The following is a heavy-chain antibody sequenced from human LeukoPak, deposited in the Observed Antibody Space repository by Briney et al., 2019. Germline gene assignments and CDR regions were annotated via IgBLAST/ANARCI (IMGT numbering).Heavy chain of an antibody. CDR1: GASISSDDYY. V-gene: IGHV4-30-4*01. CDR3: AREGREFWSGSRGWFDP. Sequence: PSQTLSLTCTVSGASISSDDYYWSWIRQPPGKGLKWIAYTHYSGSSSYNPSLKSRITISVDTSKNQFSLRLSSVTAADTAVYYCAREGREFWSGSRGWFDPWGQGTLVTVSS. J-gene: IGHJ5*02. CDR2: THYSGSS. D-gene: IGHD3-3*01.